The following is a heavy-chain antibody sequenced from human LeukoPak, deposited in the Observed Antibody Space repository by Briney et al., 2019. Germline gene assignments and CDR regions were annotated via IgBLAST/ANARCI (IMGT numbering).Heavy chain of an antibody. V-gene: IGHV1-69*13. CDR3: ARDRGDYAPGWIVYYGMDV. CDR2: ITPIFGTA. J-gene: IGHJ6*02. Sequence: ASVKVSCKASGGTFSSYAISWVRQAPGQGLEWMGGITPIFGTANYAQKFQGRVTITADESTSTAYMELSSLRSEDTAVYYCARDRGDYAPGWIVYYGMDVWGQGTTVTVSS. CDR1: GGTFSSYA. D-gene: IGHD4-17*01.